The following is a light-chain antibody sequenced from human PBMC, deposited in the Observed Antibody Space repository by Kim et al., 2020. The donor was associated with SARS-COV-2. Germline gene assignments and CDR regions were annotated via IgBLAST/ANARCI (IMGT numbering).Light chain of an antibody. J-gene: IGKJ2*01. CDR3: QQYITYGYT. V-gene: IGKV1-5*03. CDR2: EAS. Sequence: SASVGDRVTITCRASQSISTWLAWYQQKPGKAPKLLIYEASNLESGVPSRFSGSGSGTEFTLTINILQPDDFAAYYCQQYITYGYTFGQGTKLEI. CDR1: QSISTW.